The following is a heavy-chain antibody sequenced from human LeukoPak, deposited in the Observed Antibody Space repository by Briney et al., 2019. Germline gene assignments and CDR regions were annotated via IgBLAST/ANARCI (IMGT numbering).Heavy chain of an antibody. CDR1: GGSISSNSYY. Sequence: SETLSLTCTVSGGSISSNSYYWGWIRQPPGKGLEWIGSIYYSGSTYYNPSLKSRVTISVDTSRTQFSLKLSSVTAADTAVYFCASHHQPDYSGSYPATFDIWGQGTMVTVSS. D-gene: IGHD1-26*01. V-gene: IGHV4-39*01. CDR2: IYYSGST. J-gene: IGHJ3*02. CDR3: ASHHQPDYSGSYPATFDI.